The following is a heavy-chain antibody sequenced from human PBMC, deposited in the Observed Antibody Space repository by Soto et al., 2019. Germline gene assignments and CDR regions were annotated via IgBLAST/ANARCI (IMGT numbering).Heavy chain of an antibody. D-gene: IGHD3-16*01. CDR1: GFTVSTSE. CDR3: TRDKGDQVAYGMDV. Sequence: GGSLRLSCTVSGFTVSTSEMNWVRQAPGKGLEWVAYINSRGVTLDADSVKGRFTISRDNAQNSLFLQMNGLRAEDTALYYCTRDKGDQVAYGMDVWGQGTTVTVSS. J-gene: IGHJ6*02. CDR2: INSRGVTL. V-gene: IGHV3-48*03.